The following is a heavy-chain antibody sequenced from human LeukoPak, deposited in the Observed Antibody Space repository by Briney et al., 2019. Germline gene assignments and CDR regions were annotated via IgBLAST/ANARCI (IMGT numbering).Heavy chain of an antibody. CDR3: ARVGDYYDSSGLIDY. D-gene: IGHD3-22*01. Sequence: SETLSLTCTVSGGSISSGGYYWSWIRQHPGKGLEWIGYIYYSGSTYYNPSLKSRVTISVDTSKNQFSLKLSSVTAADTAVYYCARVGDYYDSSGLIDYWGQGTLVTVSS. J-gene: IGHJ4*02. V-gene: IGHV4-31*03. CDR1: GGSISSGGYY. CDR2: IYYSGST.